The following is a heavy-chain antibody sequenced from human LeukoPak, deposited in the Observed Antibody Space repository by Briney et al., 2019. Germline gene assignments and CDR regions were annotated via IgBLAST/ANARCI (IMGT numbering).Heavy chain of an antibody. CDR3: ARESKRFDLLTGSYSFDF. CDR1: DGSMSPYY. V-gene: IGHV4-59*01. D-gene: IGHD3-9*01. CDR2: IFYNGNT. Sequence: SETLSLTCTVSDGSMSPYYWSWIRQSPGKGLEWIAYIFYNGNTKYNPSLWSRVMISIDTSRNQVFLNLNSVTAADTAVYYCARESKRFDLLTGSYSFDFWGQGTLVAVSS. J-gene: IGHJ4*02.